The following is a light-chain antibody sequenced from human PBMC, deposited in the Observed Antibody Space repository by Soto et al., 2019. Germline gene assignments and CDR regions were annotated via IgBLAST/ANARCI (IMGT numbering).Light chain of an antibody. V-gene: IGKV1-9*01. J-gene: IGKJ4*01. Sequence: IQLTQSPSSLSASVGDRVTITCRARQGISSYLAWYQQKPGKAPKLLIYAASTLQSGVPSRFSGSGSGTDFTLTISSLQPEDFATYYCQQLNSYPHTFGGGTKVEIK. CDR2: AAS. CDR1: QGISSY. CDR3: QQLNSYPHT.